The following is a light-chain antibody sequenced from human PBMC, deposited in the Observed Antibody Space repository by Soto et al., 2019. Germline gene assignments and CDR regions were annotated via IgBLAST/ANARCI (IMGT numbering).Light chain of an antibody. Sequence: EIVLTQSPATVSLSPGERATLSCRASQRVSSYLAWYQHKPGQAPRLLIYDASNRATGIPARFSGSGSGTDFTLTISSLEPEDFAVYYCQQRTDWPPAVTFGQGTRLEIK. CDR2: DAS. V-gene: IGKV3-11*01. J-gene: IGKJ5*01. CDR3: QQRTDWPPAVT. CDR1: QRVSSY.